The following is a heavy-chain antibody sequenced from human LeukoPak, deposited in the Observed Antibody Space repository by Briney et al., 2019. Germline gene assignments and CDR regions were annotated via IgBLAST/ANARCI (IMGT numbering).Heavy chain of an antibody. CDR2: IYTSGST. Sequence: SETLSLTCTVSGGSISSGSYYWSWIRQPAGKGLEWIGRIYTSGSTNYNPSLKSRVTISVDTSKNQFSLKLSSVTAADTAVYYCARASLLEWLFLGDAFDIWGQGTMVTVSS. CDR3: ARASLLEWLFLGDAFDI. J-gene: IGHJ3*02. V-gene: IGHV4-61*02. D-gene: IGHD3-3*01. CDR1: GGSISSGSYY.